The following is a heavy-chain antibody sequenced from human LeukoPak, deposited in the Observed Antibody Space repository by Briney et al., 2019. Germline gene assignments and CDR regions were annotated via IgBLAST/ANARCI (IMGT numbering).Heavy chain of an antibody. CDR1: GGSISSGSYY. D-gene: IGHD6-19*01. J-gene: IGHJ4*02. CDR3: ARGSGWLPDW. CDR2: IYDSGNT. V-gene: IGHV4-61*09. Sequence: SQTLSLTCTVSGGSISSGSYYWSWIRQPAGKGLEWIGHIYDSGNTNYNPSVKGRVTISADTSKNEFSLQLTSVTAADTAVYYCARGSGWLPDWWGQGTLVTVSS.